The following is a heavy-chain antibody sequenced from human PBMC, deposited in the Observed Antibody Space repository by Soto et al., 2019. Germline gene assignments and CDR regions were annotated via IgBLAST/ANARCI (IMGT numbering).Heavy chain of an antibody. V-gene: IGHV3-30*18. D-gene: IGHD2-21*01. CDR1: GFTFSSYG. J-gene: IGHJ3*02. CDR2: ISYDGGSQ. CDR3: AKVWVEMSTNDAFDI. Sequence: QVELVESGGGVVHPGTSLRLSCAASGFTFSSYGLHWVRQAPGKGLEWVACISYDGGSQYYADSVKGRFTISRDDSKNTLYLQMNSPRTEDTAVYHCAKVWVEMSTNDAFDIWGQGTMVTVS.